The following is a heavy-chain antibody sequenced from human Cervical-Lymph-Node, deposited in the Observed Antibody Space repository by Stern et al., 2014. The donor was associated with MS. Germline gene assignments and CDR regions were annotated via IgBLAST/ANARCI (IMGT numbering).Heavy chain of an antibody. Sequence: EVQLVESGGGLVQPGGSLRLSCAASGFTFSSYWMDWVRQAPGKGLVWVSRINGDGGSTSYADSVKGRFTISRDNAKNTLYQQMNSLRAEDTAVYYCARSILFDPWGQGTLVTVSS. V-gene: IGHV3-74*01. CDR2: INGDGGST. CDR3: ARSILFDP. J-gene: IGHJ5*02. CDR1: GFTFSSYW. D-gene: IGHD2-15*01.